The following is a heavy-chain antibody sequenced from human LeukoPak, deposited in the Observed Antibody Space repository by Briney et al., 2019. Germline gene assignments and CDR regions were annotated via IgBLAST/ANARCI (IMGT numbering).Heavy chain of an antibody. V-gene: IGHV3-23*01. CDR3: AKAGMATPSFFDY. CDR1: GCTFSSYA. D-gene: IGHD5-24*01. J-gene: IGHJ4*02. CDR2: ISGSGGST. Sequence: TGGSLRLSCAASGCTFSSYAMSWVRQAPGKGLEWVSAISGSGGSTYYADSVKGRFTISRDNSKNTLYLQMNSLRAEDTAVYYCAKAGMATPSFFDYWGQGTLVTVSS.